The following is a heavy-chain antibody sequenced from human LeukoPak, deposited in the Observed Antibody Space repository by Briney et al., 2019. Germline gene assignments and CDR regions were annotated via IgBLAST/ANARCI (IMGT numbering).Heavy chain of an antibody. CDR3: AREGDSSGYYRDRAFDI. CDR2: IYYSGST. D-gene: IGHD3-22*01. CDR1: GGSISSGGYY. Sequence: SQTLSLTCTVSGGSISSGGYYWSWIRQHPGKGLEWIGYIYYSGSTYYNPSLKSRVTISVDTSKNQFSLKLSSVTAADTAVYYCAREGDSSGYYRDRAFDIWGQGTMVTVSS. J-gene: IGHJ3*02. V-gene: IGHV4-31*03.